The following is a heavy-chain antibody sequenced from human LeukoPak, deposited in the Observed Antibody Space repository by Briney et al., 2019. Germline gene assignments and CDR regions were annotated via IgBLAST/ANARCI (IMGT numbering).Heavy chain of an antibody. J-gene: IGHJ4*02. CDR3: ARGLGPPFDY. Sequence: SETLSLTCAVYGGSFSGYYWSWIRQPPGKGLEWIGEINHSGGTNYNPSLKSRVTISVDTSKNQFSLKLSSVTAADTAVYYCARGLGPPFDYWGQGTLVTVSS. CDR2: INHSGGT. CDR1: GGSFSGYY. V-gene: IGHV4-34*01.